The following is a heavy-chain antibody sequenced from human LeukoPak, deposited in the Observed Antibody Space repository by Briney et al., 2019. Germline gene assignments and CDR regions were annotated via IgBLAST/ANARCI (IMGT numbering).Heavy chain of an antibody. J-gene: IGHJ5*02. V-gene: IGHV4-4*07. Sequence: SETLSLTCSISGGSIGSSYFSWIRQPAGKGLEWIGRIYTSGTTIYNPSLESRVSMSIDTATNQFSLKVNSVTAADTAVYFRARGYGPGSYSTWGQGTLVSVSS. CDR2: IYTSGTT. CDR1: GGSIGSSY. D-gene: IGHD3-10*01. CDR3: ARGYGPGSYST.